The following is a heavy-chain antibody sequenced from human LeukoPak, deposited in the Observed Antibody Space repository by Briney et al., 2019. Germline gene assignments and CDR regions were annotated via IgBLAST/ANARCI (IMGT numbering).Heavy chain of an antibody. D-gene: IGHD1-26*01. CDR1: GFTFSSYG. Sequence: GGSLRLSCAASGFTFSSYGMHWVRQAPGKGLEWVAFIRYAGSNKYYADSVKGRFTISRDNSKNTLYLQMNSLRAEDTAVYYCAKDPYSGSPNWFDPWGQGTLVTVSS. J-gene: IGHJ5*02. V-gene: IGHV3-30*02. CDR2: IRYAGSNK. CDR3: AKDPYSGSPNWFDP.